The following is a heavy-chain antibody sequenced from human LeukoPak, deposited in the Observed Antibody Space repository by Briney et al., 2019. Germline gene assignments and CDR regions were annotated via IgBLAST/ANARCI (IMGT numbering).Heavy chain of an antibody. J-gene: IGHJ4*02. CDR1: GYTFTSYD. D-gene: IGHD2-21*02. V-gene: IGHV1-8*03. CDR2: MNPNSGNT. CDR3: ARGLSLLAYCGGDCYSAGVDY. Sequence: ASVKVSCKASGYTFTSYDINWVRQATGQGLEWMGWMNPNSGNTGYAQKFQGRVTITRNTSISTAYMELSSLRSEDTAVYYCARGLSLLAYCGGDCYSAGVDYWGQGTLVTVSS.